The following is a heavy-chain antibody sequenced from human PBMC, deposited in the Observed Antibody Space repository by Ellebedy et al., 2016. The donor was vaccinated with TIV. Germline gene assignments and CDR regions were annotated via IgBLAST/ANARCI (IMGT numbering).Heavy chain of an antibody. Sequence: PGGPLRLSCAASGLTVISNYMAWVRQPPGTGLEWVSLIYRGGATYYADPVKDRLTISRDKSTNTLHLQMDNLSAEDTAVYYCATFNWGSDYFEDWGQGTLVTVSS. J-gene: IGHJ4*02. V-gene: IGHV3-53*01. CDR2: IYRGGAT. D-gene: IGHD7-27*01. CDR1: GLTVISNY. CDR3: ATFNWGSDYFED.